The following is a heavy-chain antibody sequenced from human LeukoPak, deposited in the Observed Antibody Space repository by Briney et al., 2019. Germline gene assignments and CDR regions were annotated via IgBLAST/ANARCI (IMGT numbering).Heavy chain of an antibody. J-gene: IGHJ4*02. CDR1: GFTFSSYA. CDR2: ISSSGSTV. D-gene: IGHD2-8*01. CDR3: AREGRGYCTNGVCFAY. V-gene: IGHV3-48*04. Sequence: GGSLRLSCAASGFTFSSYAMSWVRQAPGKGLEWVSYISSSGSTVYYADSVKGRFTISRDNAKNSLYLQMNSLRAEDTAVYYCAREGRGYCTNGVCFAYWGQGTLVTVSS.